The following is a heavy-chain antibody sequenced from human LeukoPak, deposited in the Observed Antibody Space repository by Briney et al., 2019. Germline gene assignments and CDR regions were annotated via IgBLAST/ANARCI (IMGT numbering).Heavy chain of an antibody. V-gene: IGHV3-23*01. Sequence: GGSLTHPCAASGFPLRLYYELCLRQAPGKGRVWVLRINNCSSTIYYADSVKGRFTISRDNSKNTLDLQMNSLRADDTAVYYGARDWPSERQQLPDYDAVDIWGQGTMVTVSS. CDR2: INNCSSTI. CDR3: ARDWPSERQQLPDYDAVDI. J-gene: IGHJ3*02. D-gene: IGHD6-13*01. CDR1: GFPLRLYY.